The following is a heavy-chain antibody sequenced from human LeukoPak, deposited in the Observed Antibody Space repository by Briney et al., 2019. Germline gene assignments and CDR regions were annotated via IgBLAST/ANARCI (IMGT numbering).Heavy chain of an antibody. D-gene: IGHD5-18*01. CDR1: GFTFSSYA. CDR3: AKDSHQDTGMWCFDY. CDR2: ISGSGGST. Sequence: PGGSLRLSCAASGFTFSSYAMSWVRQAPGKGLEWVSAISGSGGSTYYADSVKGRFTISRDNSKNTLYLQMNSLRAEDTAVYYCAKDSHQDTGMWCFDYWGQGTLVTVSS. V-gene: IGHV3-23*01. J-gene: IGHJ4*02.